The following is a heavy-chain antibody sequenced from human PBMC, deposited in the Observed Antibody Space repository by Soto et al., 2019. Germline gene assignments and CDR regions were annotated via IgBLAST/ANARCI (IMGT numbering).Heavy chain of an antibody. J-gene: IGHJ4*02. CDR3: ARVSDYYDSSGYQSAFDY. V-gene: IGHV1-69*12. Sequence: QVQLVQSGAEVKKPGSSVKVSCKASGGTFSSYAISWVRQAPGQGLEWMGGIIPIFGTANYAQKFQGRVTITADESTSTAYMELRSLRSVDTAVYYCARVSDYYDSSGYQSAFDYWGQGTLVTVSS. CDR2: IIPIFGTA. D-gene: IGHD3-22*01. CDR1: GGTFSSYA.